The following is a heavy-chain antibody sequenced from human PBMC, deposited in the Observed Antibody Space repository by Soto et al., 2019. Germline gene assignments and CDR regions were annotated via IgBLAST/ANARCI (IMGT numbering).Heavy chain of an antibody. D-gene: IGHD2-2*01. CDR2: INHSGST. J-gene: IGHJ4*02. CDR1: GGSFSGYY. CDR3: ARREVVPAAMDYFDY. V-gene: IGHV4-34*01. Sequence: SETLSLTCAVYGGSFSGYYWSWIRQPPGKGLEWIGEINHSGSTNYNPSLKSRVTISVDTSKNQFSLKLSSVTAADTAVYYCARREVVPAAMDYFDYWGQGTLVTVSS.